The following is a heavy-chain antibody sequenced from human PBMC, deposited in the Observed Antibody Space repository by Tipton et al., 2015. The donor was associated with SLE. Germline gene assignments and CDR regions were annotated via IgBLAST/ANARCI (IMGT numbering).Heavy chain of an antibody. J-gene: IGHJ6*02. CDR3: ARGMLTWRGAIVGVDV. Sequence: TLSLTCSVSGGSISNYYWSWIRQPPGKGLEWIGYVYYSGSTNYSPSLKSRVTMSVDTAKNQFSLKLTSVTAADTAVYYCARGMLTWRGAIVGVDVWGQGTTVNVSS. V-gene: IGHV4-59*08. CDR2: VYYSGST. D-gene: IGHD2-8*01. CDR1: GGSISNYY.